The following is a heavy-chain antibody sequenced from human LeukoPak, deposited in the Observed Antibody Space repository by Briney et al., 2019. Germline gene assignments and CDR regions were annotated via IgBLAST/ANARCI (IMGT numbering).Heavy chain of an antibody. D-gene: IGHD3-10*01. CDR1: GFSVSSNF. CDR3: LRKTDTLVSGDF. V-gene: IGHV3-53*01. Sequence: QTGGSLRLSCAASGFSVSSNFMSWVRQAPGKGPECVSLIYSGGGTYYADSVKGRFTISRDKSKNTLYLQMNSLRVEDTAVYYCLRKTDTLVSGDFWGQGTLVSVSS. CDR2: IYSGGGT. J-gene: IGHJ4*02.